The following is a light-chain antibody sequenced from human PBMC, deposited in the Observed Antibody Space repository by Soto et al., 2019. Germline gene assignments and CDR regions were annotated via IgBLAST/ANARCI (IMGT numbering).Light chain of an antibody. V-gene: IGLV2-23*02. CDR1: SSNVGNFNV. CDR3: CSYAGSGTNV. Sequence: QSVLTQPASVSLSPGQSITISCTGTSSNVGNFNVVSLYQQHPGKAPKVIIYDVSERPSGVSHRFSGSKSGNTASLTISGLQAEDEADYYCCSYAGSGTNVFGTGTKVTVL. CDR2: DVS. J-gene: IGLJ1*01.